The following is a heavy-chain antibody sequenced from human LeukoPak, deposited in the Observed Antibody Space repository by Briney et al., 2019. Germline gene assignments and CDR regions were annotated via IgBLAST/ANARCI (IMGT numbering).Heavy chain of an antibody. CDR1: GFTFDDYG. CDR2: INWNGGST. J-gene: IGHJ5*02. D-gene: IGHD6-13*01. CDR3: ARASEGYLNWFDP. Sequence: GGSLRLSCAASGFTFDDYGMSWVRQAPGKGLEWVSGINWNGGSTGYADSVKGRFTISRDNAKNPLYLQMNSLRAEDTALYHCARASEGYLNWFDPWGQGTLVTVSS. V-gene: IGHV3-20*01.